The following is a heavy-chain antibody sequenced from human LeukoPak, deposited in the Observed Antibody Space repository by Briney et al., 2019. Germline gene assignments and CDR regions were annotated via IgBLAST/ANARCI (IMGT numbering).Heavy chain of an antibody. V-gene: IGHV3-9*01. CDR1: GFTFDDYA. Sequence: QPGGSLRLSCAASGFTFDDYAMHWVRQTPGKGLEWVSGINWNSGSIDYADSVKGRFTISRDNAKNSLYLQMNNLRAGDTALYYCARGGGIVGASNRYYYYYMDVWGKGTTVTISS. CDR2: INWNSGSI. J-gene: IGHJ6*03. D-gene: IGHD1-26*01. CDR3: ARGGGIVGASNRYYYYYMDV.